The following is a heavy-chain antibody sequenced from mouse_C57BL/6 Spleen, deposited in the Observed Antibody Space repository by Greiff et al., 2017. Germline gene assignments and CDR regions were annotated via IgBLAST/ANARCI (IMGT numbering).Heavy chain of an antibody. D-gene: IGHD1-1*01. V-gene: IGHV1-9*01. J-gene: IGHJ3*01. CDR1: GYTFTGYW. CDR2: ILPGSGST. CDR3: ARYNFDYYGSSYAWFAY. Sequence: VQGVESGAELMKPGASVKLSCKATGYTFTGYWIEWVKQRPGHGLEWIGEILPGSGSTNYNEKFKGKATFTADTSSNTAYMQLSSLTTEDSAIYYCARYNFDYYGSSYAWFAYWGQGTLVTVSA.